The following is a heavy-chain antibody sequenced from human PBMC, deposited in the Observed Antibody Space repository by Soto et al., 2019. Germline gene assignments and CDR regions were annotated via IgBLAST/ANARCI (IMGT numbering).Heavy chain of an antibody. J-gene: IGHJ4*03. D-gene: IGHD6-13*01. CDR1: EYTFTGHY. V-gene: IGHV1-2*02. CDR2: INPNTGAT. CDR3: ATANAEADGTANYSPPEV. Sequence: GASVKVSGKAPEYTFTGHYLHWVRQAPGQGLEWMGWINPNTGATNYAQKFQGRVTMTRGMTITTAYMDLGGLRYDDTAVHYGATANAEADGTANYSPPEVWDQGTRVTVSS.